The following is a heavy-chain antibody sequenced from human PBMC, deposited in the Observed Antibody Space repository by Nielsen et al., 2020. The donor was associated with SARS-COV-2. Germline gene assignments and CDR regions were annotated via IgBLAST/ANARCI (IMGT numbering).Heavy chain of an antibody. D-gene: IGHD1/OR15-1a*01. CDR3: ARDSITGTSDY. CDR1: GFTFSIYW. CDR2: IKQDGSEK. V-gene: IGHV3-7*03. Sequence: ARSLTLSCAASGFTFSIYWMSWVRQAPGKGLEWVANIKQDGSEKYYVDSVKGRFTISRDNAKNSLYLQMNSLRAEDTAVYYCARDSITGTSDYWGQGTLVTVSS. J-gene: IGHJ4*02.